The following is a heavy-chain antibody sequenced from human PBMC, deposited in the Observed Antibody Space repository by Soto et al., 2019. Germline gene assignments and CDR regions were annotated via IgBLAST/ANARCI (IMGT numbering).Heavy chain of an antibody. D-gene: IGHD2-15*01. Sequence: SVKVSCKASGGTFSSYAISWVRQAPGQGLEWMGGIIPIFGTANYAQKFQGRVTITADKSTSTAYMELSSLRSEDTAVYYCARMDIVVVTGSYYYYYGMDVWGRGTTVTVSS. CDR3: ARMDIVVVTGSYYYYYGMDV. CDR1: GGTFSSYA. J-gene: IGHJ6*02. V-gene: IGHV1-69*06. CDR2: IIPIFGTA.